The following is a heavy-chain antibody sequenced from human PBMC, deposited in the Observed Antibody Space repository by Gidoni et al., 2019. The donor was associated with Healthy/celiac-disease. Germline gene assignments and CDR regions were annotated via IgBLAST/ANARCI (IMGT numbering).Heavy chain of an antibody. V-gene: IGHV1-2*02. CDR3: ARVPYNRWINYYFDY. CDR2: INPNSGGT. CDR1: GYTFTGYY. J-gene: IGHJ4*02. Sequence: QVQLVQSGAEVKKPGASVKVSCKASGYTFTGYYMHWVRQAPGQGLEWMGWINPNSGGTNYAQKFQGRVTMTRDTSISTAYMELSRLRSDDTAVYYCARVPYNRWINYYFDYWGQGTLVTVSS. D-gene: IGHD5-12*01.